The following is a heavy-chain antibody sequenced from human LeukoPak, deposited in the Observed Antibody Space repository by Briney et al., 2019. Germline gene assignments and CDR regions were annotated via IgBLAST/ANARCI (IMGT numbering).Heavy chain of an antibody. Sequence: PGGSLRLSCAASGFTFSSYWMSWVRPAPGKGLEWVGNIKQDGSAKYYMDSVKGRFTISRDSAKNSLYLQMNSLRAEDTAVYYCAKIYCTSTVCYYDYWGQGTLVTVSS. J-gene: IGHJ4*02. CDR3: AKIYCTSTVCYYDY. V-gene: IGHV3-7*01. D-gene: IGHD2-2*01. CDR1: GFTFSSYW. CDR2: IKQDGSAK.